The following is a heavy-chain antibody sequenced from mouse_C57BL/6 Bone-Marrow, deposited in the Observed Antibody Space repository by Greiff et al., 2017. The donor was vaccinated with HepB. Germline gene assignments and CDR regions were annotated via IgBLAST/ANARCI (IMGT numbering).Heavy chain of an antibody. CDR2: IIPSSGYT. D-gene: IGHD1-1*01. CDR1: ASPFTGYW. CDR3: ARLLARYFDV. V-gene: IGHV1-7*01. J-gene: IGHJ1*03. Sequence: QVHVKQSGAELAKPGASVKLSCKASASPFTGYWMHWVKQRPGQGLEWIGYIIPSSGYTKYNQKFKDKATLTADKSSSTAYMQLSSLTYEDSAVYYCARLLARYFDVWGTGTTVTVSS.